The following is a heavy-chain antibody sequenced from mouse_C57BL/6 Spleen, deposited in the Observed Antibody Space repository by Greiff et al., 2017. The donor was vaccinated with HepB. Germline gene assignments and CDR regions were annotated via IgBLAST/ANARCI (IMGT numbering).Heavy chain of an antibody. D-gene: IGHD4-1*01. J-gene: IGHJ1*03. CDR3: AREELGRRYFDV. CDR1: GYSITSGYY. Sequence: DVQLQESGPGLVKPSQSLSLTCSVTGYSITSGYYWNWIRQFPGNKLEWMGYISYDGSNNYNPSLKNRISITRDTSKNQFFLKLNSVTTEDTATYYCAREELGRRYFDVWGTGTTVTVSS. CDR2: ISYDGSN. V-gene: IGHV3-6*01.